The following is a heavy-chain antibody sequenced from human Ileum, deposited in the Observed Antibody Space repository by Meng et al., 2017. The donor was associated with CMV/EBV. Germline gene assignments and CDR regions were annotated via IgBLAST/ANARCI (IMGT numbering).Heavy chain of an antibody. J-gene: IGHJ4*02. Sequence: GESLKISCQVSGNRFSNSWIGWVRQMPGKGLDWMAIIYPGESDAVHNPSFQGRVTISADKSISTAYLQWSSLRASDTAMYYCVRREYFDTESGNWGQGTMVTGSS. D-gene: IGHD3-22*01. CDR1: GNRFSNSW. CDR2: IYPGESDA. CDR3: VRREYFDTESGN. V-gene: IGHV5-51*01.